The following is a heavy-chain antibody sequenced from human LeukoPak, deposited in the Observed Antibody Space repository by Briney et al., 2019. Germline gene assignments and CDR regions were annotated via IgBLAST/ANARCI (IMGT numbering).Heavy chain of an antibody. D-gene: IGHD5-18*01. CDR1: GGSISTYY. V-gene: IGHV4-59*01. CDR2: IHYSGSI. Sequence: SETLSLTCTVSGGSISTYYWSWLRQPPGKGLEWIGYIHYSGSIKYNPSLKSRVTISLGTSKNQFSLRLRSVTAADTAVYYCARSVDIAMVTFDYWGQGTLVTVSS. CDR3: ARSVDIAMVTFDY. J-gene: IGHJ4*02.